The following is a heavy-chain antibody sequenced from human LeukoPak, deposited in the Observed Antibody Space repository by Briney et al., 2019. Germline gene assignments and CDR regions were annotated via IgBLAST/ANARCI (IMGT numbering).Heavy chain of an antibody. CDR1: GYAISSGYY. J-gene: IGHJ4*02. V-gene: IGHV4-38-2*02. CDR2: MYQSGTT. D-gene: IGHD1-26*01. Sequence: SETLSLTCSVSGYAISSGYYWGWIRQPPGKGLEWIGSMYQSGTTSYNPSLQSRVTISIDTSKNQFSLQLSSVTAADTAMYYCARKAYSGSSWYFDYWGQGTLVTVSS. CDR3: ARKAYSGSSWYFDY.